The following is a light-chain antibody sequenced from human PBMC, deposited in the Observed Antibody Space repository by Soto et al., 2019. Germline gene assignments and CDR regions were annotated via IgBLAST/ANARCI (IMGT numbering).Light chain of an antibody. CDR1: QSVGRN. V-gene: IGKV3-15*01. Sequence: EIVMTQSPATLSVSPGERATLSCRASQSVGRNLAWYQQKPGQAPRLLLYGASTRATGIPARLSGSGSGTEFTLTISSLQSEDFAIYSCQQYNHWPPLTFGGGTKVEIK. J-gene: IGKJ4*01. CDR3: QQYNHWPPLT. CDR2: GAS.